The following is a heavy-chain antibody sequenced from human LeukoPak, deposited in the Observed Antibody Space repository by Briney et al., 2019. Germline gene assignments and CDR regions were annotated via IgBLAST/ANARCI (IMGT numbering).Heavy chain of an antibody. CDR2: IRYDGSNK. Sequence: GGSLRLSCAASGFTFSSYGMHWVRQAPGKGLEWVAFIRYDGSNKYYADSVKGRFTISRDNSKNTLYLQMNSLRAEDTAVYYCARAEWELLGFDAFDIWGQGTMVTVSS. CDR1: GFTFSSYG. V-gene: IGHV3-30*02. CDR3: ARAEWELLGFDAFDI. J-gene: IGHJ3*02. D-gene: IGHD1-26*01.